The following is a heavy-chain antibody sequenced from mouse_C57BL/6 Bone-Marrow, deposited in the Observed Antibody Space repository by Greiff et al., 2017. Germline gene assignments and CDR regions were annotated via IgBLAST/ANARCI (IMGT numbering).Heavy chain of an antibody. J-gene: IGHJ4*01. CDR3: SRGNWADYAMDY. CDR1: GYTFTTYP. CDR2: FHPYNDDT. D-gene: IGHD4-1*01. V-gene: IGHV1-47*01. Sequence: QVQLKESGAELVKPGASVKMSCKASGYTFTTYPIEWMKQNHGKSLEWIGNFHPYNDDTKYNEKFKGKATLTVEKASSTVYLELSRLTSDDSAVYYWSRGNWADYAMDYWGQGTSVTVSS.